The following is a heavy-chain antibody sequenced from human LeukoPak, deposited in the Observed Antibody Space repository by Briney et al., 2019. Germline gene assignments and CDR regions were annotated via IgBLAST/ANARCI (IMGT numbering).Heavy chain of an antibody. CDR2: ISYDGSNK. D-gene: IGHD6-19*01. J-gene: IGHJ4*02. CDR1: GFTFSSYG. Sequence: GGSLRLSCAAPGFTFSSYGMHWVRQAPGKGLEWVAVISYDGSNKYYADSVKGRFTISRDNSKNTLYLQMNSLRAEDTAVYYCAKDSGRTGIAVAGYFDYWGQGTLVTVSS. CDR3: AKDSGRTGIAVAGYFDY. V-gene: IGHV3-30*18.